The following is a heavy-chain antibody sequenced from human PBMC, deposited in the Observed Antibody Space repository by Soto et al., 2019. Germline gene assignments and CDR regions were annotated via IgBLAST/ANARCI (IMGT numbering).Heavy chain of an antibody. J-gene: IGHJ5*02. CDR2: INPNSGGT. Sequence: ASVKVSCKASGYTFTGYYMHWVRQAPGQGLEWMGWINPNSGGTNYAQKFQGRVTMTRDTSISTAYMELSRLRSDDTAVYYCAANQGRYCSSTSCYNGSWWFDPWGQGTLFTVSS. CDR1: GYTFTGYY. V-gene: IGHV1-2*02. CDR3: AANQGRYCSSTSCYNGSWWFDP. D-gene: IGHD2-2*02.